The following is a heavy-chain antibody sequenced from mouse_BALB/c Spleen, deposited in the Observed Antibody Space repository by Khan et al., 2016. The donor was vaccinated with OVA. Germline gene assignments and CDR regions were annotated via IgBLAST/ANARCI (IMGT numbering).Heavy chain of an antibody. CDR1: GFNIKDYY. J-gene: IGHJ3*01. CDR3: SRSGYSAWCAY. V-gene: IGHV14-1*02. CDR2: IDPENDNT. Sequence: VQLQQSGAELVRPGALVKLSCKASGFNIKDYYIHWVKQRPEQGLEWIGWIDPENDNTIYDPKFQAKAIITADTSSKPAYLQLRRLAAEDTAVYYWSRSGYSAWCAYGGQGTLVTVAA.